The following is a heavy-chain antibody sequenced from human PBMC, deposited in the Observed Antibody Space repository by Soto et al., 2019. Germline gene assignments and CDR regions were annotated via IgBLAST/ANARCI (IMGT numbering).Heavy chain of an antibody. D-gene: IGHD3-9*01. V-gene: IGHV1-46*01. CDR2: INPSGGST. Sequence: ASVKVSCKXSGYTFTSYYMHWVRQAPGQGLEWMGIINPSGGSTSYAQKFQGRVTMTRDTSTSTVYMELSSLRSEDTAVYYCARDRREVLRYFAWPQGYGMDVWGQGTTVTVSS. CDR1: GYTFTSYY. CDR3: ARDRREVLRYFAWPQGYGMDV. J-gene: IGHJ6*02.